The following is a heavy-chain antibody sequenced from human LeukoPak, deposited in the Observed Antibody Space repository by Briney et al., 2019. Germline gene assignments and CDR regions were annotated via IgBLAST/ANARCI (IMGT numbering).Heavy chain of an antibody. J-gene: IGHJ4*02. V-gene: IGHV1-2*02. D-gene: IGHD1-26*01. CDR3: ARGGLSGSYYVDY. CDR1: GYTFTGYY. Sequence: ASVKVSCKASGYTFTGYYMHWVRQAPGQGLEWMGWINPTSGDTHYAKKFQGRVTMTGDTSISTAYMELSRLRSDDTAVYYCARGGLSGSYYVDYWGQGTLVTVSS. CDR2: INPTSGDT.